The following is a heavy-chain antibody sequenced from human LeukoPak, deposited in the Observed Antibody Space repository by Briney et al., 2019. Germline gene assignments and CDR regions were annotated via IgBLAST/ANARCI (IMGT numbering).Heavy chain of an antibody. J-gene: IGHJ4*02. CDR1: GGSFSGYY. V-gene: IGHV4-34*01. CDR2: INHSGST. CDR3: ARGGDIVVVPAAMHDY. D-gene: IGHD2-2*01. Sequence: SETLSLTCAVYGGSFSGYYWSWIRQPPGKGLEWIGEINHSGSTNYNPSLKSRLTISVDTSKNQFSLKLSSVTAADTAVYYCARGGDIVVVPAAMHDYWGQGTLVTVSS.